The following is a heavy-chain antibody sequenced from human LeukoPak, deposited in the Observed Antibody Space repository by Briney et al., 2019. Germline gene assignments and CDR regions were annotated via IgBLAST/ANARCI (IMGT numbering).Heavy chain of an antibody. Sequence: PGGSLRLSCAASGFTFSSYGVHWVRQAPGKGLEWVAVISYDGSNKYYADSVKGRFTISRDNSKNTLYLQMNSLRAEDTAVYYCAKASDHWDGSGSYDYWGQGTLVTVSS. CDR3: AKASDHWDGSGSYDY. CDR1: GFTFSSYG. V-gene: IGHV3-30*18. D-gene: IGHD3-10*01. J-gene: IGHJ4*02. CDR2: ISYDGSNK.